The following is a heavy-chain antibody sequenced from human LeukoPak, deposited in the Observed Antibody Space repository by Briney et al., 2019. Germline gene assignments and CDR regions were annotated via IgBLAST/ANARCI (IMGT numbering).Heavy chain of an antibody. CDR2: IYYSGST. CDR1: GGSISSYY. V-gene: IGHV4-59*01. J-gene: IGHJ4*02. D-gene: IGHD3-10*01. CDR3: AREDHMVRGVIFDY. Sequence: SETLSLTCIVSGGSISSYYWSWIRQPPGKGLEWTGYIYYSGSTNYNPSLKSRVTISVDTSKNQFSLKLSSVTAADTAVYYCAREDHMVRGVIFDYWGQGTLVTVSS.